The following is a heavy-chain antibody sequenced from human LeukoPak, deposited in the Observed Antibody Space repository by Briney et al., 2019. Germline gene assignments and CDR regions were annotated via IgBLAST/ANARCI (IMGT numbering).Heavy chain of an antibody. V-gene: IGHV3-23*01. CDR1: GFIFSNYA. D-gene: IGHD6-19*01. J-gene: IGHJ4*02. Sequence: GGSLRLSCAASGFIFSNYAMTWVRQAPGKGLEWVSVISDCGGSTYYADSVKGRFTISRDNSKNTLYLQMNSLRAEDTAIYYCAKGGASVAVAAGGLFDYWGQGTLVTVSS. CDR2: ISDCGGST. CDR3: AKGGASVAVAAGGLFDY.